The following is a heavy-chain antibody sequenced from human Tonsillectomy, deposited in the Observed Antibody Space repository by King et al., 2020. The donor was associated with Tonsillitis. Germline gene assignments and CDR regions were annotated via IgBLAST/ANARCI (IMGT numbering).Heavy chain of an antibody. CDR1: GFSLSTSGMR. CDR3: ARGIVGATAGDAFDS. Sequence: VTLKESGPALVKPTQTLTLTCTFSGFSLSTSGMRVSWIRQPPGKALEWLARIDWDDDKFYSTSLRTRLTISKDTSKNQVVLTMTNMDPVDTATYYCARGIVGATAGDAFDSWGQGTMVTVSS. V-gene: IGHV2-70*04. D-gene: IGHD1-26*01. J-gene: IGHJ3*02. CDR2: IDWDDDK.